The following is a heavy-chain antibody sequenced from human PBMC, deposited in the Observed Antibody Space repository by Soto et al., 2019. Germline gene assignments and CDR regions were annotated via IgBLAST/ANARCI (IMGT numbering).Heavy chain of an antibody. J-gene: IGHJ5*02. CDR1: GYTFTSYG. CDR2: ISAYNGNT. CDR3: ARVFDFWSGSYNWFDP. V-gene: IGHV1-18*01. Sequence: SVKVSCKASGYTFTSYGISWVRQAPGQGLEWMGWISAYNGNTNYAQKLQGRVTMTTDTSTSTAYMELRSLRSDDTAVYYCARVFDFWSGSYNWFDPWGQGTLVTVSS. D-gene: IGHD3-3*01.